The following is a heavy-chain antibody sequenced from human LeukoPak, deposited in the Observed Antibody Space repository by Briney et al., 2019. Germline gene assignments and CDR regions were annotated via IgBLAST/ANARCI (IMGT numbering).Heavy chain of an antibody. V-gene: IGHV3-7*04. J-gene: IGHJ4*02. D-gene: IGHD2-2*01. CDR3: ARGYCNSDSCYGGDY. CDR2: IKQDGSEK. Sequence: GGSLRLSCAASGFTFSSYWMSWVRQAPGKGLEWVANIKQDGSEKYYVDSVKGRFTISRDNAKNSLYLHMHSLRAEDTALYYCARGYCNSDSCYGGDYWGQGTLVTVSS. CDR1: GFTFSSYW.